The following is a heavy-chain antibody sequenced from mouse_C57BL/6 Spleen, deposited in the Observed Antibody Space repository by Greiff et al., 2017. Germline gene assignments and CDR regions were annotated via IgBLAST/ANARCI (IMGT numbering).Heavy chain of an antibody. CDR3: ARGATGAMDY. Sequence: VQLQESGAELVKPGASVKISCKASGYAFSSYWMNWVKQRPGKGLEWIGQIYPGDGDTNYNGKFKGKATLTADTSSSTAYMQLSSLTSEDSAVYFCARGATGAMDYWGQGTSVTVSS. J-gene: IGHJ4*01. V-gene: IGHV1-80*01. CDR2: IYPGDGDT. CDR1: GYAFSSYW. D-gene: IGHD3-1*01.